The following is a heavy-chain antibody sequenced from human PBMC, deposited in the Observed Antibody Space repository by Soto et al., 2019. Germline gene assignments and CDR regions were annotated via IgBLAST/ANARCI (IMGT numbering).Heavy chain of an antibody. J-gene: IGHJ2*01. V-gene: IGHV1-69*08. D-gene: IGHD5-12*01. Sequence: QVQLVQSGAEVKKPGSSVKVSCKASGGTFSSYTISWVRQAPGQGLEWMGRIIPILGIANYAQKFQGRVTITADKSTSTAYMELSSLRSEDTAVYYCARDPYSGYDSNWYFDLWGRGTLVTVSS. CDR1: GGTFSSYT. CDR3: ARDPYSGYDSNWYFDL. CDR2: IIPILGIA.